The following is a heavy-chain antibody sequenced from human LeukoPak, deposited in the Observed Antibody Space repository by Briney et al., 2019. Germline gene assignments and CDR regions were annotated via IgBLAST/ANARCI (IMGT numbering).Heavy chain of an antibody. CDR1: GFTFSSYW. V-gene: IGHV3-74*01. J-gene: IGHJ4*02. CDR2: INSDGSST. CDR3: ARIASHSSSWYDGGY. D-gene: IGHD6-13*01. Sequence: GGSLRLSCAASGFTFSSYWMHWVRQAPGKGLVWVSRINSDGSSTTYADSVKGRFTISRDNAKNTLYLQMNSLRAEDTGVYYCARIASHSSSWYDGGYWGQGTLVTVSS.